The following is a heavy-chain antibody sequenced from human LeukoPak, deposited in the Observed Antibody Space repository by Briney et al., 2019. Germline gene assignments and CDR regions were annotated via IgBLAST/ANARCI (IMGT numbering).Heavy chain of an antibody. V-gene: IGHV4-34*01. CDR1: GGSFSGYY. CDR2: INHSGST. Sequence: SETLSLTCAVYGGSFSGYYWSWIRQPPGKGLEWIGKINHSGSTNYNPSLKSRVTISVDTSKNQFSLKLSSVTAADTAVYYCARRRAAGLYYYGSGSQTFDYWGQGTLVTVSS. J-gene: IGHJ4*02. D-gene: IGHD3-10*01. CDR3: ARRRAAGLYYYGSGSQTFDY.